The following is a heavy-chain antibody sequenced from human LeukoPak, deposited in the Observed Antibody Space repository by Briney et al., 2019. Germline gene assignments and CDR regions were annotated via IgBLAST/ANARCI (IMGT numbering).Heavy chain of an antibody. CDR3: ARRRITMIVVALDY. CDR2: IYHSGST. D-gene: IGHD3-22*01. V-gene: IGHV4-4*02. J-gene: IGHJ4*02. Sequence: SGTLSLTCAVSGGSISSSNWWSWVRQPPGKGLEWIGEIYHSGSTNYNPSLKSRVTISVDTSKNQFSLKLSSVTAADTAVYYCARRRITMIVVALDYWGQGTLVTVSS. CDR1: GGSISSSNW.